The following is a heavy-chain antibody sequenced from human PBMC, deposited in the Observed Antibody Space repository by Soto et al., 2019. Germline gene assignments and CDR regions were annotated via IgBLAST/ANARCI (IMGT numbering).Heavy chain of an antibody. CDR1: GFTFSSYS. J-gene: IGHJ4*02. CDR2: ISSSSSYI. CDR3: ARDGGIVGATTYHFDY. D-gene: IGHD1-26*01. V-gene: IGHV3-21*01. Sequence: GGSLRLSCAASGFTFSSYSMNWVRQAPGKGLEWVSSISSSSSYIYYADSVKGRFTISRDNAKNSLYLQMNSLRAEDTAVYYCARDGGIVGATTYHFDYWGQGTLVTVSS.